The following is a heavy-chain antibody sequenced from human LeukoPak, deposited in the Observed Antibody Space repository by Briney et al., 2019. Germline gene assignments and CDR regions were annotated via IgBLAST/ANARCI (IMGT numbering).Heavy chain of an antibody. D-gene: IGHD4-23*01. Sequence: GESLKISCKGSGDSFTTYWIGWVRHMPGEGLDCMGIIYASDSDTKYRPSFQGQVTISADKSINTAYLQWTSLKASDTAMNYGAKLRWPEGDRSPFDFWGQGTLVTVSS. V-gene: IGHV5-51*01. CDR1: GDSFTTYW. CDR2: IYASDSDT. J-gene: IGHJ4*02. CDR3: AKLRWPEGDRSPFDF.